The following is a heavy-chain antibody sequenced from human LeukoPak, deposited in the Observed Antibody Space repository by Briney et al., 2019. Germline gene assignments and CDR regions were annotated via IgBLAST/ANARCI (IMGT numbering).Heavy chain of an antibody. CDR2: IYYSGST. J-gene: IGHJ4*02. D-gene: IGHD2-21*02. Sequence: SETLSLTCTVSGGSISSSSYYWGWIRQPPGKGLEWIGSIYYSGSTYYNPSLKSRVTISVDTSKNQFSLKLSSVTAADTAVYYCARAGGGDSPQDFDYWGQGTLVTVSS. CDR1: GGSISSSSYY. V-gene: IGHV4-39*07. CDR3: ARAGGGDSPQDFDY.